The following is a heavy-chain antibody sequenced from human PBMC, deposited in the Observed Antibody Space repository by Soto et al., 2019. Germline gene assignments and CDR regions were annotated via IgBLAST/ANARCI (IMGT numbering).Heavy chain of an antibody. J-gene: IGHJ5*02. D-gene: IGHD1-1*01. CDR3: VRVDRTYGPDKP. Sequence: QVHLQESGPGLVKSSETLFLTCSVSGYSIDSGYYWGWMRQPRGKRLEWLASIYYTGNTYLNPSLTSRLSISVETSKNQFSLNSTSLTSADTAVYYCVRVDRTYGPDKPWGRGTLVTVSS. CDR2: IYYTGNT. CDR1: GYSIDSGYY. V-gene: IGHV4-38-2*02.